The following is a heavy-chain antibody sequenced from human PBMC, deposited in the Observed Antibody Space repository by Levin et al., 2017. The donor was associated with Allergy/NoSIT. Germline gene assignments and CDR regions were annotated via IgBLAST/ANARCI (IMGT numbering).Heavy chain of an antibody. CDR1: GSSFTSYW. V-gene: IGHV5-51*01. CDR2: IYPGDSDT. D-gene: IGHD5-12*01. CDR3: ARPQYGYSGYDGTAFDY. J-gene: IGHJ4*02. Sequence: AGGSLRLSCKGSGSSFTSYWIGWVRQMPGKGLEWMGIIYPGDSDTRYSPSFQGQVTISADKSISTAYLQWSSLKASDTAMYYCARPQYGYSGYDGTAFDYWGQGTLVTVSS.